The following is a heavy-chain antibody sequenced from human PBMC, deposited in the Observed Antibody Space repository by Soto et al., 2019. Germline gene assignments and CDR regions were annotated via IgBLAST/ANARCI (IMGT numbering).Heavy chain of an antibody. CDR2: IFYSGST. V-gene: IGHV4-39*01. D-gene: IGHD3-22*01. CDR3: ATDSSYYCDSSDYYSNRFDP. J-gene: IGHJ5*02. CDR1: GGSISGSSDY. Sequence: SETLSLTCTVSGGSISGSSDYWVWTRQPPGKGLEWIGSIFYSGSTYYNPSLKSGVTLSVDQSKNKFSRKLSSVIAAVTSVYYCATDSSYYCDSSDYYSNRFDPWRERMLVIVSS.